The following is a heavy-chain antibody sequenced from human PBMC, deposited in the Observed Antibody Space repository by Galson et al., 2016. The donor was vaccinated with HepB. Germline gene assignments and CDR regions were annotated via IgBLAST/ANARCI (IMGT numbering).Heavy chain of an antibody. CDR2: MDILGDG. CDR1: GSNYG. D-gene: IGHD6-19*01. CDR3: AVIAVAGGTSDY. J-gene: IGHJ4*02. Sequence: SLRLSCAASGSNYGMHWVRQAAGKGLEWVSAMDILGDGYYSDSVKGRFTISSENAKSSLYLHMNSLRAEDTALYYCAVIAVAGGTSDYWGQGTLVTVSS. V-gene: IGHV3-13*01.